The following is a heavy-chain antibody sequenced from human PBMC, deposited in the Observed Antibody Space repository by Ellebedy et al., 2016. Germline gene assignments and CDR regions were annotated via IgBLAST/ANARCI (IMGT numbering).Heavy chain of an antibody. J-gene: IGHJ5*02. V-gene: IGHV3-33*01. D-gene: IGHD1-26*01. CDR3: ARGSQFRNWFDP. CDR1: GFTFSSYG. CDR2: IWYDGSNK. Sequence: GESLKISCAASGFTFSSYGMHWVRQAPGKGLEWVAVIWYDGSNKYYADSVKGRFTISRDNSKNTLYLQMNSLRAEDTAVYYCARGSQFRNWFDPWGQGTLVTVSS.